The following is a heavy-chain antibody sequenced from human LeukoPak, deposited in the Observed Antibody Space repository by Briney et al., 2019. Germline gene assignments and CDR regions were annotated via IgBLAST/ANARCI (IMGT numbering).Heavy chain of an antibody. Sequence: PSETLSLTCTVSGGSISSSSYYWGWIRQPPGKGLEWIGSIYYSGSTYYNPSLKSRVTISVDTSKNQFSLKLSSVTAADTAVYYCARDPYYYDSSGYYAPFGAFDIWGQGTMVTVSS. J-gene: IGHJ3*02. V-gene: IGHV4-39*07. CDR3: ARDPYYYDSSGYYAPFGAFDI. CDR1: GGSISSSSYY. D-gene: IGHD3-22*01. CDR2: IYYSGST.